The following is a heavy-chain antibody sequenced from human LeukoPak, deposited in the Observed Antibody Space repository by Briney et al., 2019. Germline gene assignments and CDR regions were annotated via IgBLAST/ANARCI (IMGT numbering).Heavy chain of an antibody. CDR3: ARGRQPHTVYYFDY. Sequence: SVKVSCKASGGTFSSYAISWVRQAPGQGLEWMGGIIPVFGTANYAQKFQGRVTITADESTSTAYMELSSLRSEDTAVYYCARGRQPHTVYYFDYWGQGTLVTVSS. CDR2: IIPVFGTA. J-gene: IGHJ4*02. CDR1: GGTFSSYA. D-gene: IGHD6-13*01. V-gene: IGHV1-69*13.